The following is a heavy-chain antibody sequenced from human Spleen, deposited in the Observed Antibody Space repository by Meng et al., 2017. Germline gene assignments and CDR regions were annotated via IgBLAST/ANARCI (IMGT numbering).Heavy chain of an antibody. CDR2: INHSGST. D-gene: IGHD1-26*01. CDR1: GGSFSDYY. Sequence: RLRRWGAGRLTPSETLSLPCVVSGGSFSDYYWSWIRQPPGKGLEWIGEINHSGSTNYNPSLESRATISVDTSQNNLSLKLSSVTAADTAVYYCARDRVGGTAAQFDYWGQGTLVTVSS. V-gene: IGHV4-34*01. CDR3: ARDRVGGTAAQFDY. J-gene: IGHJ4*02.